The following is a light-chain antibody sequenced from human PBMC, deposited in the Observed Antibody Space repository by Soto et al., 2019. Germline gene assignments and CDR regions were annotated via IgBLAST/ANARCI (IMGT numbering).Light chain of an antibody. Sequence: QPVLTQPPSASGTPGQRVTISCSGRSSNIGSNYVYWYQQFPGTAPKLLIYRNNQRPSGVTDRFSGSKSGTSASLAISGLRSEDEADYYCAAWDDSLSGAVFGGGTQLTVL. V-gene: IGLV1-47*01. CDR1: SSNIGSNY. J-gene: IGLJ7*01. CDR2: RNN. CDR3: AAWDDSLSGAV.